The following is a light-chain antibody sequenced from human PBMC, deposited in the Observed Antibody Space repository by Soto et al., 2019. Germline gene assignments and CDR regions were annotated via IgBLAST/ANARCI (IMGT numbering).Light chain of an antibody. CDR3: VTSHSSLSPVV. CDR1: SSTIGNNY. CDR2: DND. V-gene: IGLV1-51*01. J-gene: IGLJ2*01. Sequence: QSVLTQPPSVSAAPGQKVPISCSGSSSTIGNNYVSWYQHLPGTAPGPLIYDNDKRPSGIPDRFSGSKSGTSATLGITGLQTGDEADYYCVTSHSSLSPVVFGGGTKLTVL.